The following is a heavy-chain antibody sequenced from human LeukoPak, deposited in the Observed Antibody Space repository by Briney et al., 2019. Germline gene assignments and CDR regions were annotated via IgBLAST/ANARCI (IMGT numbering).Heavy chain of an antibody. Sequence: SETLSLTCTVSGGSISSSSNYWGWIRQPPGKGLEWIGSIYYSGSTYYNPSLKSRVTISVDTSKNQFSLKLSSVTAADTAVYYCARHLSDYVWGSYPNGDYWGQRTLVTVSS. CDR3: ARHLSDYVWGSYPNGDY. V-gene: IGHV4-39*01. J-gene: IGHJ4*02. CDR1: GGSISSSSNY. D-gene: IGHD3-16*01. CDR2: IYYSGST.